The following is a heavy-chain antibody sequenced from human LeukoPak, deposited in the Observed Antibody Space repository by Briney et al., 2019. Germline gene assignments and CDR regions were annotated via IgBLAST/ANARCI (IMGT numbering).Heavy chain of an antibody. CDR1: GYTFTSFG. D-gene: IGHD3-22*01. CDR2: ISAYNGNT. J-gene: IGHJ3*02. V-gene: IGHV1-18*01. CDR3: ARDLSGYLDSSGPDGFDI. Sequence: ASVKVSCKASGYTFTSFGISWVRQAPGQGLEWMGWISAYNGNTNYAQKLQGRVTMTTDTSTSTAYMELRSLRSDDTAVYYCARDLSGYLDSSGPDGFDIWGQGTMVTVSS.